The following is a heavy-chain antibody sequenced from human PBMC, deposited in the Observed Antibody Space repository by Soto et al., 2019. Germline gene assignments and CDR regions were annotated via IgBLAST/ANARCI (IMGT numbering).Heavy chain of an antibody. CDR2: ISYTGST. D-gene: IGHD3-10*01. Sequence: QVQLQESGPGLVKPSETLSLTCTVSGDSISSYYWSWIRQPPGKGLEWVGYISYTGSTIYNPSFGSRATTSLDPSKNQVSLSLNSVTVADTAVYYCARVGELPVWFDPWGRGTLVTVSS. J-gene: IGHJ5*02. V-gene: IGHV4-59*13. CDR3: ARVGELPVWFDP. CDR1: GDSISSYY.